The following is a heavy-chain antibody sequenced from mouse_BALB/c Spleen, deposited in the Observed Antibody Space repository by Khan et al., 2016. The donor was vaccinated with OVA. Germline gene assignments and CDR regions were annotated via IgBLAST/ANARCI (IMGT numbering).Heavy chain of an antibody. CDR3: ASHLTGSFAY. CDR2: ISSGGDYT. J-gene: IGHJ3*01. V-gene: IGHV5-6*01. CDR1: GFTFSSYS. D-gene: IGHD4-1*01. Sequence: DVHLVESGGDLVKPGGSLKLSCAASGFTFSSYSMSWVRQTPDKRLEWVATISSGGDYTYYPDNVKGRFTISRDNAKNTLYLQMRSLKSEDTAMYYCASHLTGSFAYWGQGTLVTVSA.